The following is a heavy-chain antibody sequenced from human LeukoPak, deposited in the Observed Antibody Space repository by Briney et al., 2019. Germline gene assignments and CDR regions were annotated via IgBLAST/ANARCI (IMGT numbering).Heavy chain of an antibody. CDR2: IYYSGST. J-gene: IGHJ3*02. CDR1: GGSISSYY. CDR3: ARADKIYGVNAFDI. D-gene: IGHD3-3*01. V-gene: IGHV4-59*01. Sequence: SETLFLTCTVSGGSISSYYWSWIRQPPGKGLEWIGYIYYSGSTNYNPSLKSRVTISVDTSKNQFSLKLSSVTAADTAVYYCARADKIYGVNAFDIWGQGTMVTVSS.